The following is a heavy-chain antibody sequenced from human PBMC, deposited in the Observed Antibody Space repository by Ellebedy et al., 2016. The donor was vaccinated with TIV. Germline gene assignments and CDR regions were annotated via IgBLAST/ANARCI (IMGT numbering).Heavy chain of an antibody. D-gene: IGHD3-3*01. CDR1: GFTFDKYV. CDR2: ISITNGHT. J-gene: IGHJ4*02. CDR3: AKGPALLFDYWSGLFV. V-gene: IGHV3-23*01. Sequence: GGSLRLSXVASGFTFDKYVMSWVRQAPGTGLEWVSAISITNGHTFYGDSVKGRFTISTDISDNTVHLQLSNLRADDTAVYYCAKGPALLFDYWSGLFVWGQGTPVTVAS.